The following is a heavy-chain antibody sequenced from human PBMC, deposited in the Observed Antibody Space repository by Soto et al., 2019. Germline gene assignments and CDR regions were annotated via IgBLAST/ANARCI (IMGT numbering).Heavy chain of an antibody. CDR1: GGSFSGYY. Sequence: QVQLQQWGAGLLKPSETLSLTCAVYGGSFSGYYWSWIRQPPGKGLEWIGEINHSGSTNYNPSLKSRVTISVDTSKNQFSLKLSSVTAADTAVYYCARRGYSGYDYRVIDYWGQGTLVTVSS. J-gene: IGHJ4*02. V-gene: IGHV4-34*01. D-gene: IGHD5-12*01. CDR3: ARRGYSGYDYRVIDY. CDR2: INHSGST.